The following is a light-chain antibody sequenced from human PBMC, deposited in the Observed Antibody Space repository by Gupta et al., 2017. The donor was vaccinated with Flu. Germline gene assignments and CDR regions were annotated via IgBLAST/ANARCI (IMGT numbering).Light chain of an antibody. V-gene: IGKV1-39*01. Sequence: DIQMTQAPSSLSASVGDRVTITCRASQSISSYLNWYQQKPEKAPKLLIYAASSLQSGVPSRFSGSGSGTDFTLTISRLQPEDFATYYCQHSDSTPFTFGQGTQLEIK. CDR2: AAS. CDR1: QSISSY. J-gene: IGKJ5*01. CDR3: QHSDSTPFT.